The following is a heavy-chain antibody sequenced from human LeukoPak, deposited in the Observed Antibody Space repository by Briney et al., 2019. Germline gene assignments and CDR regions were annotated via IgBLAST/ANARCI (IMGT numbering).Heavy chain of an antibody. D-gene: IGHD3-22*01. V-gene: IGHV3-66*02. CDR1: GFTVSSNY. J-gene: IGHJ4*02. CDR3: ARPFNKYDSSGYPLH. Sequence: GGSLRLSCAASGFTVSSNYMSWVRQAPGKGLEWVSVIYSGGSTYYADSVKGRFTISRDNSKNTLYLQMNSLRAEDTAAYYCARPFNKYDSSGYPLHWGQGTLVTVSS. CDR2: IYSGGST.